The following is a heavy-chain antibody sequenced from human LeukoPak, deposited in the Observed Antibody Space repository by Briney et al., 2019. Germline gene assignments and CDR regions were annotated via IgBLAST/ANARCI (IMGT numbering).Heavy chain of an antibody. CDR3: ARIRCGHSGSVCYNH. CDR1: GVSINDYY. CDR2: ISHTEGT. V-gene: IGHV4-34*01. J-gene: IGHJ4*02. Sequence: KASETLSLTCGVFGVSINDYYWSWIRQSPGKGLEWIGEISHTEGTSYNPSLESRVTMSVGTSENQLSLKLIFVTAADTAVYYCARIRCGHSGSVCYNHWGLGTLVTVSS. D-gene: IGHD3-9*01.